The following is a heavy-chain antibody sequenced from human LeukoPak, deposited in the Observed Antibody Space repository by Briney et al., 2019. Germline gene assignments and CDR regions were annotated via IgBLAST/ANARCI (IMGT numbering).Heavy chain of an antibody. V-gene: IGHV1-8*01. CDR1: GYTFTSYD. CDR2: MNPSSGNT. CDR3: ARGGGIAAAGEDYFDY. Sequence: ASVKVSCKASGYTFTSYDINWVRQATGQGLEWMGWMNPSSGNTGYAQKFQGRVTMTRNTSISTAYMELSSLRSEDTAVYYCARGGGIAAAGEDYFDYWGQGTLVTVSS. J-gene: IGHJ4*02. D-gene: IGHD6-13*01.